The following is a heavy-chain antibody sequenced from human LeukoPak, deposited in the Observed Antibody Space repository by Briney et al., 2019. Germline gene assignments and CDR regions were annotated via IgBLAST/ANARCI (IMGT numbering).Heavy chain of an antibody. D-gene: IGHD6-13*01. Sequence: GGSLRLSCAASGFTFSSYGMHWVRQAPGKGLEWVAVISYDGRNKYYADSVKGRFTISRDNSKNTLYLQMNSLRAEDTAVYYCAKDRDSSSWYLDYWGQGTLVTVSS. CDR2: ISYDGRNK. CDR3: AKDRDSSSWYLDY. CDR1: GFTFSSYG. V-gene: IGHV3-30*18. J-gene: IGHJ4*02.